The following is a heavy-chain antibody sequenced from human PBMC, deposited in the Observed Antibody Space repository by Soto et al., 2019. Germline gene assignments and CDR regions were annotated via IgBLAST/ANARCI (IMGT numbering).Heavy chain of an antibody. CDR3: AKDPHSESHPGLIEWFDP. Sequence: HPGGSLRLSCAASGFTFSSYWMSWVRQAPGKGLEGVANIKQDGSEKYYVDSVKGRFTISRDNAKNSLYLQMNSLRAEDTPVYYCAKDPHSESHPGLIEWFDPWGQGTLVTVSS. J-gene: IGHJ5*02. CDR1: GFTFSSYW. D-gene: IGHD1-26*01. V-gene: IGHV3-7*03. CDR2: IKQDGSEK.